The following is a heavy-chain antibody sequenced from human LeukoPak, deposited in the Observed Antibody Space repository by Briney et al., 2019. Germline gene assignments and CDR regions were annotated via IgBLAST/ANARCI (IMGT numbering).Heavy chain of an antibody. D-gene: IGHD6-6*01. Sequence: SETLSLTCTVSGYSISSGYYWGWIRQPPGKGLEWVANIYRDGNTYYSPSLKSRVTISVDTSKNQFYLRLSSLTAADTAMYYCARLAALRGFYYYMDVWGKGTTVTVSS. CDR3: ARLAALRGFYYYMDV. CDR1: GYSISSGYY. CDR2: IYRDGNT. V-gene: IGHV4-38-2*02. J-gene: IGHJ6*03.